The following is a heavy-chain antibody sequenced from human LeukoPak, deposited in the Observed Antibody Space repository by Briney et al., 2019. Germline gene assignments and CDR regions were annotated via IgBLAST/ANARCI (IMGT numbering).Heavy chain of an antibody. V-gene: IGHV4-34*01. D-gene: IGHD3-3*01. CDR2: INHSGST. Sequence: PSETLSLTCAVYGGSFSGYYWSWIRQPPGKGLEWIGEINHSGSTNYNPSLKSRVTISVDTSKNQFSLKLSSVTAADTAVYYCARTYYDFWSGSYTGAFDIWGQGTMVTVSS. J-gene: IGHJ3*02. CDR1: GGSFSGYY. CDR3: ARTYYDFWSGSYTGAFDI.